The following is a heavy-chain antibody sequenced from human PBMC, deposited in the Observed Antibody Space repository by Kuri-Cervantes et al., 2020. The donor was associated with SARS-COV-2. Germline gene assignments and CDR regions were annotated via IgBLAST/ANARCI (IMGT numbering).Heavy chain of an antibody. Sequence: GESLKISCAASGFTFSNFAMTWVRQAPGKGLEWVASILNSGADTYYADSVKGRFTISRDNAKNTLYLQMNSLRAEDTAAYYCARGEVTMDMDVWGQGTTVTVSS. V-gene: IGHV3-23*01. D-gene: IGHD3-10*01. J-gene: IGHJ6*02. CDR2: ILNSGADT. CDR3: ARGEVTMDMDV. CDR1: GFTFSNFA.